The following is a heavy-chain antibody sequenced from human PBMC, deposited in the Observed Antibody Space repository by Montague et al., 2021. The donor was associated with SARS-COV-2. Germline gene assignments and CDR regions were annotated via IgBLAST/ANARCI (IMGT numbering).Heavy chain of an antibody. CDR2: IYYSGST. V-gene: IGHV4-31*03. CDR3: ARDHGQWFGELWGHGLDV. J-gene: IGHJ6*02. CDR1: SGSIGTGHH. D-gene: IGHD3-10*01. Sequence: TLSLTCSVSSGSIGTGHHWSWIRQHPMKGLEWIGYIYYSGSTYYNPSFKCRVTISIDTAKNQFSLELTSMTAADTAVYYCARDHGQWFGELWGHGLDVWGQGTTVIVSS.